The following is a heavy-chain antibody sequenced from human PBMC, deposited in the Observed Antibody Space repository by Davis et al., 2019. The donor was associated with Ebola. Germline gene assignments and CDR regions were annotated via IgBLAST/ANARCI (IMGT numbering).Heavy chain of an antibody. CDR2: IYNAGSRA. CDR1: GFTVSSNY. Sequence: GESLKISCAASGFTVSSNYISWVRQAPGKGLEWVSVIYNAGSRAYYADSVKGRFSISRDNSKNTLYLQMNSLRGEDTAVFYCAITAKAGHYFDYWGPGTLVTVSS. CDR3: AITAKAGHYFDY. V-gene: IGHV3-53*05. J-gene: IGHJ4*02. D-gene: IGHD2-21*02.